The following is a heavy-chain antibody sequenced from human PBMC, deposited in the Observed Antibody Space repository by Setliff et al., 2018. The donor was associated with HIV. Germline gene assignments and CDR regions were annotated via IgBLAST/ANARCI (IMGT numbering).Heavy chain of an antibody. CDR1: GYTFTGYY. Sequence: GASVKVSCKASGYTFTGYYIHWVRQAPGQGLEWMGWIIPNSDDTNYAQKFQGRVTMTRDTSISTAYMEMSRLGSDDTAIYYCARAAGDWNTFDIWGQGTMVTV. J-gene: IGHJ3*02. D-gene: IGHD1-1*01. V-gene: IGHV1-2*02. CDR2: IIPNSDDT. CDR3: ARAAGDWNTFDI.